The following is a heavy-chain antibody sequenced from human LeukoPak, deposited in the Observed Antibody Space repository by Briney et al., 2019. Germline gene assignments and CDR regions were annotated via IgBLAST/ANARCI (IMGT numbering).Heavy chain of an antibody. CDR2: ISGSGGST. Sequence: GGALRLSCAAFEFRFSDSTMSWVRQAAGKWLEWVSAISGSGGSTYYADSVKGRFTISRDNSKNTVYLQMNSLRAEDTAVYYCAKAWMEYCSGGSCGVDYWGQGTLVTVSS. CDR1: EFRFSDST. CDR3: AKAWMEYCSGGSCGVDY. D-gene: IGHD2-15*01. V-gene: IGHV3-23*01. J-gene: IGHJ4*02.